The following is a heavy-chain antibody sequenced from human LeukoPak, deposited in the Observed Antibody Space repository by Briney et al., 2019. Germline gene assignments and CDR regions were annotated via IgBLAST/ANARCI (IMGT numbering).Heavy chain of an antibody. Sequence: PSETLSLTCTVAAGSLSSSSYYCGWLRQPPGKGLEWIGRIYYSGSTYYNPSLKSRVTISVDTSKNQFSLKLSSVTAADTAVYYCARRVDDFWSGYYLQNWFDPWGQGTLVTVSS. D-gene: IGHD3-3*01. CDR3: ARRVDDFWSGYYLQNWFDP. V-gene: IGHV4-39*01. CDR2: IYYSGST. CDR1: AGSLSSSSYY. J-gene: IGHJ5*02.